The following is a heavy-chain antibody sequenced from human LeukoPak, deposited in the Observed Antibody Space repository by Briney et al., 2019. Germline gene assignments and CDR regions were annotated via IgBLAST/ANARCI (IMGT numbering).Heavy chain of an antibody. V-gene: IGHV1-2*02. CDR2: INPNSGGT. D-gene: IGHD2-15*01. CDR1: GYTFTGYY. J-gene: IGHJ5*02. Sequence: ASVKVSCKASGYTFTGYYMHWVRQAPGQGLEWMGWINPNSGGTNYAQKFQGRVTMTRDTSISTAYMELSRLRSDDTAVYYCASGYCSGGSCYGGFDPWGQGTLVTVSS. CDR3: ASGYCSGGSCYGGFDP.